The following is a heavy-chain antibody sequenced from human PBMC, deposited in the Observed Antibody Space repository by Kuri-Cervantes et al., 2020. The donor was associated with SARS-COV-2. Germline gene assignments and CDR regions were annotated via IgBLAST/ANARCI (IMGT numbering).Heavy chain of an antibody. CDR1: EFTFSSYG. V-gene: IGHV3-33*01. D-gene: IGHD3-9*01. CDR2: IWSDGTNK. Sequence: LSLTCAASEFTFSSYGMHWVRQAPGKGLEWVAVIWSDGTNKYYADSAKGRFTISRDNSKNTLYLQVNSLRAEDTAVYFCARALYGGRLDYSPTSGYYYEGMDVWGQGTMVTVSS. CDR3: ARALYGGRLDYSPTSGYYYEGMDV. J-gene: IGHJ6*02.